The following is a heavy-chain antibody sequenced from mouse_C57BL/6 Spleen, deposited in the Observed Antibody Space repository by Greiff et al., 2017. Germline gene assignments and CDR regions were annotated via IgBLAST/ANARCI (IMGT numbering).Heavy chain of an antibody. D-gene: IGHD2-10*01. CDR3: ARVDLLCHYAMDC. CDR1: GFTFTDYY. V-gene: IGHV7-3*01. Sequence: EVKLMESGGGLVQPGGSLSLSCAASGFTFTDYYMSWVRQPPGKALEWLGFIRNNANGYTTEYSASVKGRFTISRDNSQSILYLQMNALRAEDSATYYCARVDLLCHYAMDCWDQGTSVTVSS. CDR2: IRNNANGYTT. J-gene: IGHJ4*01.